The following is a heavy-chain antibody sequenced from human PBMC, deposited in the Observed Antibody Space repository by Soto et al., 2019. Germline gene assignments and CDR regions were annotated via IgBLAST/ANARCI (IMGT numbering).Heavy chain of an antibody. D-gene: IGHD3-22*01. CDR3: ASVGSSGFCLLD. V-gene: IGHV4-31*03. CDR1: GGSINRGGYY. CDR2: MFHSGDT. Sequence: QVQLQESGPGLVKPSQTLSLTCTVSGGSINRGGYYWSWIRQHPEKGLEWIGYMFHSGDTYYNPSLKRRVTISVDTSKNQFSLKLSSVTAADTAVYYCASVGSSGFCLLDWGQGTLVTVSS. J-gene: IGHJ4*02.